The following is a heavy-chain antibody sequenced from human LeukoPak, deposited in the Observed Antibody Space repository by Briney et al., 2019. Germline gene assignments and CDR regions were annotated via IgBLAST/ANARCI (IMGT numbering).Heavy chain of an antibody. CDR2: ISNNGGST. CDR1: GSTFRSYA. CDR3: AKDFDY. Sequence: GGSLRLSCAAFGSTFRSYAMSWVRQTPGKGLEWVSTISNNGGSTYYADSVKGRFTISRDNSKNTVYLQMNSLRVEDTAPYYCAKDFDYWGQGTLVTVSS. J-gene: IGHJ4*02. V-gene: IGHV3-23*01.